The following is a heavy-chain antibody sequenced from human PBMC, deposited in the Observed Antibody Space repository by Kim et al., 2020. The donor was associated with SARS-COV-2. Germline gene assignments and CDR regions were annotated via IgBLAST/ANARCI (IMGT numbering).Heavy chain of an antibody. CDR1: GYSFTSYW. D-gene: IGHD6-13*01. V-gene: IGHV5-10-1*01. J-gene: IGHJ5*02. CDR2: IDPSDSYT. Sequence: GESLKISCKGSGYSFTSYWISWVRQMPGKGLEWMGRIDPSDSYTNYSPSFQGHVTISADRSISTAYLQWSSLKASDTAMYYCARVRVSSMWWFDPWGQGTLVTVSS. CDR3: ARVRVSSMWWFDP.